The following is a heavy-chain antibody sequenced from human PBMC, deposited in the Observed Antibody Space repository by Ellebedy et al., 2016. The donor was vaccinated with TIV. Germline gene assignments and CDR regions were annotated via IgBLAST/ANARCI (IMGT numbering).Heavy chain of an antibody. Sequence: ASVKVSXKVSGYTLTELSMHWVRQAPGKGLEWMEGFDPEDGETIYAQKFQGRVTMTEDTSTDTAYMELSSLRSEDTAVYYCATSPFFSSGYRGGYFDLWGRGTLVTVSS. J-gene: IGHJ2*01. D-gene: IGHD6-19*01. CDR2: FDPEDGET. V-gene: IGHV1-24*01. CDR3: ATSPFFSSGYRGGYFDL. CDR1: GYTLTELS.